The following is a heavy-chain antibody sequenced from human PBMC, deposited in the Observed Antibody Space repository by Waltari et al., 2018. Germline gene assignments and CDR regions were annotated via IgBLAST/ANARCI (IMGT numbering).Heavy chain of an antibody. J-gene: IGHJ3*02. V-gene: IGHV5-51*03. CDR1: GYSFTTYW. CDR2: IYPGDSDA. D-gene: IGHD5-12*01. Sequence: EVQLVQSGAEVKKPGESLKISCQGSGYSFTTYWIGWVRQMPGKGLELIGIIYPGDSDAKYRPSFQGKVTISADKSINTAYLQWSSLKASDTAMYYCARDVARDAFDMWGQGTRVTVSS. CDR3: ARDVARDAFDM.